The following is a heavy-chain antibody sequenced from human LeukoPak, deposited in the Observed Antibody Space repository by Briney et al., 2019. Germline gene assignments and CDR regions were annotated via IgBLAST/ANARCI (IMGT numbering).Heavy chain of an antibody. CDR3: ARSAYSPDSSSWYRRARGWFDP. Sequence: ASVTVSCTASGYTFTSYDINWERQATGQGLEWMGWMHPNSGNTGYAQKFQGRVTITRNTSISTAYMELSSLRSEDTAVYYCARSAYSPDSSSWYRRARGWFDPWGQGTLVTVSS. D-gene: IGHD6-13*01. V-gene: IGHV1-8*03. J-gene: IGHJ5*02. CDR1: GYTFTSYD. CDR2: MHPNSGNT.